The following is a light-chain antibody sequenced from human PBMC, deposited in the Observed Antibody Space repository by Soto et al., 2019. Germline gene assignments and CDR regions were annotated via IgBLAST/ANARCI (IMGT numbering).Light chain of an antibody. CDR1: SSDVGNYEL. CDR3: CSFAGGSTYVV. Sequence: QSVLTQPASVSGSPGQSITISCIGTSSDVGNYELVSWYQQLPGKAPKLIIYEVTKLPSGVPNRFSGSKSGNTASLTISGLLAEDEADYHCCSFAGGSTYVVFGGGTKLTVL. V-gene: IGLV2-23*02. CDR2: EVT. J-gene: IGLJ2*01.